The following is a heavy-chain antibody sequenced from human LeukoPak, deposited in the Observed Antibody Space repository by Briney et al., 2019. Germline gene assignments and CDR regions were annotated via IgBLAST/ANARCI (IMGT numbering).Heavy chain of an antibody. CDR2: IYYTGST. CDR1: GGSVSSTEFY. D-gene: IGHD3-9*01. V-gene: IGHV4-39*01. CDR3: ARLSKGRYFDYIFDN. J-gene: IGHJ4*02. Sequence: PSETLSLTCTVSGGSVSSTEFYWGWIRQPPGKGLQWIGNIYYTGSTYYNPSLNSRVAMSVDTSQNQFSLKMASVTAADTAVYYYARLSKGRYFDYIFDNWGQGTLVTVSS.